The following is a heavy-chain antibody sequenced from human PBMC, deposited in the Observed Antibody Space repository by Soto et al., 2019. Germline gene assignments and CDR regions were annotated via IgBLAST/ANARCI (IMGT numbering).Heavy chain of an antibody. J-gene: IGHJ4*02. V-gene: IGHV1-69*12. D-gene: IGHD3-9*01. CDR3: ARDAGRHSYDVTGYSFNY. Sequence: QVQLVQSGAEVKKPGSSVKVSCKASGGTFSNYAITWVRQAPGQGLEWMGGIIPMFRTPNYAQKFQGRVTITADEPTSTAYRELNSRTSEDTAMYYWARDAGRHSYDVTGYSFNYWAREPWSPSPQ. CDR2: IIPMFRTP. CDR1: GGTFSNYA.